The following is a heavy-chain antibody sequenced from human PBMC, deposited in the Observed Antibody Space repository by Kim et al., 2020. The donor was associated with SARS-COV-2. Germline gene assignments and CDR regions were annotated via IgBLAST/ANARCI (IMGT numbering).Heavy chain of an antibody. J-gene: IGHJ6*01. CDR3: ARDKLPKGYSSSWSYYYY. D-gene: IGHD6-13*01. CDR1: GGSFSGYY. Sequence: SETLSLTCAVYGGSFSGYYWSWIRQPPGKGLEWIGEINHSGSTNYNPSLKSRVTISVDTSKNQFSLKLSSVTAADTAVYYCARDKLPKGYSSSWSYYYY. CDR2: INHSGST. V-gene: IGHV4-34*01.